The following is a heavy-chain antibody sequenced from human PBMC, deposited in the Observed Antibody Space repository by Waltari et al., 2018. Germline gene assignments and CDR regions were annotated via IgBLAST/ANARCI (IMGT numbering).Heavy chain of an antibody. CDR1: GYTFTSYA. D-gene: IGHD1-1*01. CDR2: INAGNGNT. J-gene: IGHJ2*01. Sequence: QVQLVQSGAEVKKPGASVKVSCKASGYTFTSYAMHWVRQAPGQRLEWRGWINAGNGNTKYSQKFQGRVTITRDTSASTAYMELSSLRSEDTAVYYCARGERENYWYFDLWGRGTLVTVSS. CDR3: ARGERENYWYFDL. V-gene: IGHV1-3*01.